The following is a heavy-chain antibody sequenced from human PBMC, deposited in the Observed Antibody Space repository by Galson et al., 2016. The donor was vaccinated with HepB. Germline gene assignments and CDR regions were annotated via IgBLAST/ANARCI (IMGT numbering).Heavy chain of an antibody. CDR2: INPNSGDT. J-gene: IGHJ4*02. CDR1: GYTFNGYY. D-gene: IGHD3-22*01. Sequence: SVMVSCKASGYTFNGYYMHWVRQAPGQGLEWMGRINPNSGDTNYAQKFQGRVSMTRDSSISTAYMELTRLRSDDTAVYYCVRGKYYYDSSGYFAYWGQGTLVTISS. V-gene: IGHV1-2*06. CDR3: VRGKYYYDSSGYFAY.